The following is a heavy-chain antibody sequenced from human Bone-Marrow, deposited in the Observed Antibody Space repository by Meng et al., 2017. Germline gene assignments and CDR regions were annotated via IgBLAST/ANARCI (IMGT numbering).Heavy chain of an antibody. D-gene: IGHD6-25*01. CDR3: ARDEDISAAGKLFGDY. J-gene: IGHJ4*02. Sequence: ASVKVSCKVSGYTLTELSMHWVRQAPGKGLEWMGGFDPEDGETIYAQKFQGRVTMTEDTSTDTAYMELSSLRSEDTAMYYCARDEDISAAGKLFGDYWGQGTLVTVSS. V-gene: IGHV1-24*01. CDR2: FDPEDGET. CDR1: GYTLTELS.